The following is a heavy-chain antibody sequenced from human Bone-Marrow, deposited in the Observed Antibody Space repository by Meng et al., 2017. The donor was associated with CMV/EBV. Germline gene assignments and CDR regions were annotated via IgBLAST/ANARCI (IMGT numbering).Heavy chain of an antibody. Sequence: GGSLRLSCAASGFSFNSCGMHWVRQAPGKGLEWVTFIRYDGNNKYYADSVKGRFTITRDNSKNTLHLHMNSLRPEDTAVYYCAKGEYNSPSLLDGWGQGTLVTVSS. J-gene: IGHJ4*02. V-gene: IGHV3-30*02. CDR1: GFSFNSCG. D-gene: IGHD6-6*01. CDR2: IRYDGNNK. CDR3: AKGEYNSPSLLDG.